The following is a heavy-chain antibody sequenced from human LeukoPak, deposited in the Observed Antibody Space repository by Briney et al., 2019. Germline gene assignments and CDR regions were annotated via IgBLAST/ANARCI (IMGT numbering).Heavy chain of an antibody. V-gene: IGHV3-48*01. D-gene: IGHD6-13*01. Sequence: PGGSLRLSCAVSGFTFSSYAMNWVRQAPGKGLEWVSYLSGSSSTIYYADSVKGRFTISRDNSKNTLYLQMNSLRAEDTAVYYCASYSPYFDYWGQGTLVTVSS. CDR3: ASYSPYFDY. CDR1: GFTFSSYA. CDR2: LSGSSSTI. J-gene: IGHJ4*02.